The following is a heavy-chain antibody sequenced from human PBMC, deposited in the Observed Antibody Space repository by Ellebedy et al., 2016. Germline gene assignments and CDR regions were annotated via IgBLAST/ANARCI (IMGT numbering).Heavy chain of an antibody. D-gene: IGHD3-3*01. CDR1: GFSFSSFG. CDR3: ARDAPSLRFLAWPRVGYYGMDV. Sequence: GASLKISCAASGFSFSSFGMHSVRPAPVRGLEWVAVIWFDGSNQYYADSVKGRFTISRDNSKNTLYLQMNSLRAEDTDVYYCARDAPSLRFLAWPRVGYYGMDVWGQGTTVTVSS. J-gene: IGHJ6*02. CDR2: IWFDGSNQ. V-gene: IGHV3-33*01.